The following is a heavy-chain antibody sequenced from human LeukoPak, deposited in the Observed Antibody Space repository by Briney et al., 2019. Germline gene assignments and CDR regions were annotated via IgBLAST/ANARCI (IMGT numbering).Heavy chain of an antibody. CDR1: GGSIRAYY. Sequence: SETLSLTCTVSGGSIRAYYWSWIRQPPGKGLEFIGYIYYSGSTQYNPSLKSRVTISVDTSKNQFSLKLNSLTAADTAVYYCARRYYTDWYFDLWGRGTLVTVSS. D-gene: IGHD2-2*02. CDR3: ARRYYTDWYFDL. J-gene: IGHJ2*01. CDR2: IYYSGST. V-gene: IGHV4-59*08.